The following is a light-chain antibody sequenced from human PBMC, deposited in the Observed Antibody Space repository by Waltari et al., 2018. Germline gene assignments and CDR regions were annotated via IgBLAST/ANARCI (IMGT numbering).Light chain of an antibody. J-gene: IGKJ1*01. CDR1: QSFLYGPTNKNY. CDR3: HQYYNTPRT. CDR2: WAS. Sequence: DIVMMQSPDSLAVSLGERATINCRSSQSFLYGPTNKNYLAWYQQKPGQPPKLPIYWASTRESGVPDRFSGSGSGTDFTLTISSLQAEDVAVYYCHQYYNTPRTFGQGTKVEIK. V-gene: IGKV4-1*01.